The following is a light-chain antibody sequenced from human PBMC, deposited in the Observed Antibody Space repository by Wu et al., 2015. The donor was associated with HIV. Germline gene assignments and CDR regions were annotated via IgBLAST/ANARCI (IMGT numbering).Light chain of an antibody. CDR2: AAS. Sequence: DIQMTQSPSSLSASVGDTVTISCRASQDISNSLAWYQQKPGKVPKLLIYAASTLQSGVPSRFSGSGSGTDFTLTISSLQPEDVATYYCQKYNTAPWTFGQGTKVEMK. CDR3: QKYNTAPWT. V-gene: IGKV1-27*01. CDR1: QDISNS. J-gene: IGKJ1*01.